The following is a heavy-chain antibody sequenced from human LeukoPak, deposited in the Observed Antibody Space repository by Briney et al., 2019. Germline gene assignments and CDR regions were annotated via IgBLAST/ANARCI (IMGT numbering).Heavy chain of an antibody. CDR1: GYTFTSYD. V-gene: IGHV1-8*01. D-gene: IGHD3-3*01. CDR3: ARARVAYYDFWSGYWHYYGMDV. Sequence: ASVKVSCTASGYTFTSYDINWVRQATGQGLEWMGWMNPNSGNTGYAQKFQGRVTMTRNTSISTAYMELSSLRSEDTAVYYCARARVAYYDFWSGYWHYYGMDVWGQGTTVTVSS. CDR2: MNPNSGNT. J-gene: IGHJ6*02.